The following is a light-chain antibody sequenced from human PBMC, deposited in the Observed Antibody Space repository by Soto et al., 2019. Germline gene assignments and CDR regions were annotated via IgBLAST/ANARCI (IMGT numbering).Light chain of an antibody. J-gene: IGKJ1*01. V-gene: IGKV3-15*01. Sequence: EIVMTQSPASLSVSPGERATLSCRASQSVSSNLAWYQQKPGQAPRLLIYGASTRATGIPARFSGSGSGTECTLTISSLQSEDFAVYYCQQFNDWPPWTFGKGTKVDI. CDR3: QQFNDWPPWT. CDR2: GAS. CDR1: QSVSSN.